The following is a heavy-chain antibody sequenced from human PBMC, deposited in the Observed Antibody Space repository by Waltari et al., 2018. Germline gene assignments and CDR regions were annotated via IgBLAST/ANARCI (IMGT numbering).Heavy chain of an antibody. D-gene: IGHD3-10*01. CDR2: ISYYGSNK. V-gene: IGHV3-30-3*01. J-gene: IGHJ4*02. CDR1: GFTFGSYA. CDR3: ARSNARGYYFDY. Sequence: QVQLVEYGGGVVQPGRSLRRSCAASGFTFGSYATHWVRQAPGKGLEWVAVISYYGSNKYYAYSVKGRFTISRDNSKNTLYLQMNSLRAEDTAVYYCARSNARGYYFDYWGQGTLVTVSS.